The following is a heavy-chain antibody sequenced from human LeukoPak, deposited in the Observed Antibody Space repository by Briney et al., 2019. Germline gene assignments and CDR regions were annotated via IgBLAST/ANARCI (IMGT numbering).Heavy chain of an antibody. Sequence: PSETLSLTCALYGGPFSGYYWSWIRQPPGKGLEWIGEISHSGSTNYNPSLKSRVTISADTSKNQFSLNLSSVTAADTAVYYCAKVYSSSSRDAFDVWGQGTMVTVSS. CDR2: ISHSGST. J-gene: IGHJ3*01. CDR3: AKVYSSSSRDAFDV. D-gene: IGHD6-6*01. CDR1: GGPFSGYY. V-gene: IGHV4-34*01.